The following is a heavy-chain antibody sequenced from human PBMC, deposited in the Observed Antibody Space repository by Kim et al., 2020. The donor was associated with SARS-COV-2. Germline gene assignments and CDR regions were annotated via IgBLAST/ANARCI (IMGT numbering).Heavy chain of an antibody. J-gene: IGHJ4*02. V-gene: IGHV4-39*01. D-gene: IGHD4-4*01. CDR1: GGSISSSSYY. CDR3: ARLAKVNPYSLDY. CDR2: IYYSGST. Sequence: SETLSLTCTVSGGSISSSSYYWGWIRQPPGKGLEWIGSIYYSGSTYYNPSLKSRVTISVDTSKNQFSLKLSSVTAADTAVYYCARLAKVNPYSLDYWGQGTLVTVSS.